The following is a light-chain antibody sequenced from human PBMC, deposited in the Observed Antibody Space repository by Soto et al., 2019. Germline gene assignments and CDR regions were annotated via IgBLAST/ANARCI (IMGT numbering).Light chain of an antibody. CDR3: TSYVGSNIWV. J-gene: IGLJ3*02. CDR1: TRAFGAYKY. Sequence: QSALTQPPSASGSPGQSVTISCTGTTRAFGAYKYVSWYQQYPGKAPKLMIYEVSKRPSGVPDRFSGSKSGNTASLTVSGLQAEDEADYYCTSYVGSNIWVFGGGTKLTVL. CDR2: EVS. V-gene: IGLV2-8*01.